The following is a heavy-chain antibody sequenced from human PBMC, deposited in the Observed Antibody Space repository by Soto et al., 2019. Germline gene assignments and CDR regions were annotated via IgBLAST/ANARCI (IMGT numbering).Heavy chain of an antibody. D-gene: IGHD3-10*01. CDR1: GGSFSGYY. J-gene: IGHJ4*02. Sequence: QVQLQQWGAGLFKPSETLSLTCAVYGGSFSGYYWSWIRQPPGKVLEWMGEINHSGSTNYNPSLKSRVTISVDTSKNQFSLKLSFVTAAETSVYYCARTSSYSLDYWGQGTLVTVSS. CDR3: ARTSSYSLDY. CDR2: INHSGST. V-gene: IGHV4-34*01.